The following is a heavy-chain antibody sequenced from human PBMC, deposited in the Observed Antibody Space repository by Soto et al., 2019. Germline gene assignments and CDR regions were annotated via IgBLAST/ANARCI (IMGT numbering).Heavy chain of an antibody. CDR1: GFSLSNARMG. J-gene: IGHJ3*02. CDR2: IFLNDEK. Sequence: KESGPVLVKPTETLTLTCTVSGFSLSNARMGVSWIRQPPGKALEWLAHIFLNDEKSYSTSLKSRLTISKDTSKSQVVLTMTNMDPVDTATYYCARAFGGISSGAFDIWGQGTMVTVSS. V-gene: IGHV2-26*01. CDR3: ARAFGGISSGAFDI. D-gene: IGHD3-10*02.